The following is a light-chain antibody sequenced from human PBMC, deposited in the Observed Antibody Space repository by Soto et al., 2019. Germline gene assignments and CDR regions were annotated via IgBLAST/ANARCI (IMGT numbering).Light chain of an antibody. CDR2: DAS. CDR1: QSVSSY. Sequence: EIVLTQSPATLSLSPGERATLSCRASQSVSSYLAWYQQKPGQAPRLLIYDASNRATGIPARFSGSGSGPDFTRTISSLEPEDFAVYYCQQRSNWPPSSTFGQGTRLEIK. CDR3: QQRSNWPPSST. J-gene: IGKJ5*01. V-gene: IGKV3-11*01.